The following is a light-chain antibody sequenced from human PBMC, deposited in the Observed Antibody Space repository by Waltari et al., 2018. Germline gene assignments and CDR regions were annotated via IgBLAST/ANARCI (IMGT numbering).Light chain of an antibody. J-gene: IGKJ2*01. Sequence: EIVLTQSPGTLSLSPGERATLSCRASQSVSSSFLAWYQQKPGQAPRLLISVASRRATGIPDRFSGSGSRTDFTLTISRLEPEDFAVYYCQQYGSSPVTFGQGTKLEIK. CDR1: QSVSSSF. CDR3: QQYGSSPVT. CDR2: VAS. V-gene: IGKV3-20*01.